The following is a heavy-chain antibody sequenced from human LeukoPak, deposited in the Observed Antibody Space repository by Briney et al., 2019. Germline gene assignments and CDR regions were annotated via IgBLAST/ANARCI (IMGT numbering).Heavy chain of an antibody. CDR2: ISYDGSNK. V-gene: IGHV3-30-3*01. J-gene: IGHJ6*02. CDR3: ARAPPDSDIVVVPADIARSYYYGMDV. Sequence: PGGSLRLSCAASGFTFSSYAMHWVRQAPGKGLEWVAVISYDGSNKYYADSVKGRFTISRDNSKNTLYLQMNSLRAEDTAVYYCARAPPDSDIVVVPADIARSYYYGMDVWGQGTTVTVSS. CDR1: GFTFSSYA. D-gene: IGHD2-2*01.